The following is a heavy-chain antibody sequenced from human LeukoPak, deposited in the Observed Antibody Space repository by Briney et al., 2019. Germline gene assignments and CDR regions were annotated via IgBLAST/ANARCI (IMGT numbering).Heavy chain of an antibody. CDR3: AREIIEVPGSFDY. J-gene: IGHJ4*02. D-gene: IGHD6-19*01. V-gene: IGHV3-11*04. Sequence: GGSLRLSCAASGFTFSDYFISWIRQTPGKGLEWISYINSGSGYTKYYADSVKGRFTISRDNARNSVYLQMNSLRAEDTAVYYCAREIIEVPGSFDYWGQGILATVSS. CDR2: INSGSGYTK. CDR1: GFTFSDYF.